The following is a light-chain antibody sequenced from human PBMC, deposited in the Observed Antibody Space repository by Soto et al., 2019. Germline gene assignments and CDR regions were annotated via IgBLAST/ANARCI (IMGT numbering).Light chain of an antibody. Sequence: QSALTQPASVSDSPGQSITISCTGTSSDIGGSDHVSWYRQYPGEAPKLIIYDVANRPSGVSHRFSGSKSGNTASLIISGLQREDEADYYCVSLTTSRSYVFGTGTKLTVL. CDR2: DVA. J-gene: IGLJ1*01. V-gene: IGLV2-14*03. CDR3: VSLTTSRSYV. CDR1: SSDIGGSDH.